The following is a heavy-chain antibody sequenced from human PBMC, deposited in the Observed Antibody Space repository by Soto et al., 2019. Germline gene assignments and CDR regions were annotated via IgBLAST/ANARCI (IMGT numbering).Heavy chain of an antibody. CDR3: AKDRSPGATTWNVY. CDR2: ISGSGVAK. J-gene: IGHJ1*01. Sequence: LRLSFVVSGFTFSSSAINWVRQAPGKGLEWVSTISGSGVAKFYADSVKGRFTISRDNSNNTVSLQMNSLRAEDAAVYYCAKDRSPGATTWNVYWGQGTLVTVSS. D-gene: IGHD1-1*01. V-gene: IGHV3-23*01. CDR1: GFTFSSSA.